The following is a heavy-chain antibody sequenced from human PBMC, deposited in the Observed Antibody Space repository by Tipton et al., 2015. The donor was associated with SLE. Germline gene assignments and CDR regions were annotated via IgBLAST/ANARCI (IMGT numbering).Heavy chain of an antibody. CDR3: ARTSFTTGAFDS. Sequence: TLSLTCTVSGGSITNDNHYWSWIRQPAGKGLEWIGRIYASGRTSYNPSLKSLFTMSLDTSKNQFSLKLNSVSTADTAVYYCARTSFTTGAFDSWGQGTLVTVSS. J-gene: IGHJ4*02. CDR2: IYASGRT. V-gene: IGHV4-61*02. CDR1: GGSITNDNHY. D-gene: IGHD3-22*01.